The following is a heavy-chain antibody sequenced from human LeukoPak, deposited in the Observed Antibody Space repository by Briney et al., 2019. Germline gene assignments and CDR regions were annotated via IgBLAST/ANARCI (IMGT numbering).Heavy chain of an antibody. CDR3: TRGNHYGSDY. J-gene: IGHJ4*02. Sequence: GRSLRLSCAAASGFTFSTYWMHWVRQAPGKGLVWVPGINSDGRTTSNADSVMGRFTIPRDNAKKMLYLQMNSLRAEDTAVYYCTRGNHYGSDYWGQGTLVTVSS. CDR2: INSDGRTT. CDR1: GFTFSTYW. D-gene: IGHD3-10*01. V-gene: IGHV3-74*01.